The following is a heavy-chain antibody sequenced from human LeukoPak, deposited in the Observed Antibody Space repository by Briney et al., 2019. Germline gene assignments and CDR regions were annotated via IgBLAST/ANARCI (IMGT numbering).Heavy chain of an antibody. D-gene: IGHD2/OR15-2a*01. Sequence: SETLSLTCTVSGGSISSYYWSWIRQPPGKRLEWIAYISDIGSINYNPSLKSRVTISLDTSKNQFSLKLSSVTAADTAVYYCAGHHPRNTVDFWGQGTLVTASS. CDR2: ISDIGSI. V-gene: IGHV4-59*08. CDR3: AGHHPRNTVDF. CDR1: GGSISSYY. J-gene: IGHJ4*02.